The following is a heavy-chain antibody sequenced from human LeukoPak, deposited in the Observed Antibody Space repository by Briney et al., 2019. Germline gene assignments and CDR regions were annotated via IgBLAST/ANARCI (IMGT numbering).Heavy chain of an antibody. CDR1: GGSFSAYY. V-gene: IGHV4-34*01. CDR3: ARGSLNTNWFDP. J-gene: IGHJ5*02. Sequence: SETLSLTCAVYGGSFSAYYWNWIRQPPGKGLEWIGEINHSGSTNYSPSLKSRVTISVDTSMNQFSLRLTSLTAADTAVYYCARGSLNTNWFDPWGQGTLVTVSS. CDR2: INHSGST. D-gene: IGHD1/OR15-1a*01.